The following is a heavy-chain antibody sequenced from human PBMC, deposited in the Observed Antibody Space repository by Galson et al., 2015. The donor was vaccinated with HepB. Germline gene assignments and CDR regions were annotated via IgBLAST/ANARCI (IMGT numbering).Heavy chain of an antibody. Sequence: SVKVSCKASDYPFSTYGISWVRQAPGQGLEWMGWISAYNRKTNSAQKFEGRLTLTTDTSTNTAYMELRSLRSDDTAVYYCARVESGYFRYSYYYYFNVWGKGTTVTVSS. CDR2: ISAYNRKT. CDR3: ARVESGYFRYSYYYYFNV. V-gene: IGHV1-18*01. CDR1: DYPFSTYG. J-gene: IGHJ6*03. D-gene: IGHD3-22*01.